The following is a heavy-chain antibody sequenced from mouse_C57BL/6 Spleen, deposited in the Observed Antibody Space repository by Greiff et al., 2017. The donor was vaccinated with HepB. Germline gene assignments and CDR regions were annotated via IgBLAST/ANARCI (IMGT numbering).Heavy chain of an antibody. D-gene: IGHD2-5*01. CDR3: ARRAYYSNYWGAMDY. Sequence: QVQLKQPGAELVKPGASVKLSCKASGYTFTSYWMHWVKQRPGQGLEWIGMIHPNSGSTNYNEKFKSKATLTVDKSSSTAYMQLSSLTSEDSAVYYCARRAYYSNYWGAMDYWGQGTSVTVSS. CDR1: GYTFTSYW. J-gene: IGHJ4*01. V-gene: IGHV1-64*01. CDR2: IHPNSGST.